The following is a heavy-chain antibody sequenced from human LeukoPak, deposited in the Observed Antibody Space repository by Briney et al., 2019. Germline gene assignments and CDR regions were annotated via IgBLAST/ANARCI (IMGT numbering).Heavy chain of an antibody. Sequence: GGSLRLSCAASGFTVTSNYMNWVRQAPGKGLEWVAVISYDGSNKYYADSVKGRFTISRDNSKNTLYLQMNSLRAEDTAVYYCAKSYYGAIDYWGQGTLVTVSS. CDR1: GFTVTSNY. J-gene: IGHJ4*02. CDR3: AKSYYGAIDY. V-gene: IGHV3-30*18. CDR2: ISYDGSNK. D-gene: IGHD3-22*01.